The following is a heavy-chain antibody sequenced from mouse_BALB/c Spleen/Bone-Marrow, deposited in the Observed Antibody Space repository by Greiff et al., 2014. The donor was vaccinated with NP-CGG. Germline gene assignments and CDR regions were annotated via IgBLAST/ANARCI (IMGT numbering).Heavy chain of an antibody. V-gene: IGHV1-7*01. CDR3: ARGKGDRFVWFAY. Sequence: VQLQQSGAELAKPGASVKMSCKASGYTFTSYWMHWVKQRPGQGLEWIGYINPSTGYTEYNQKFKDKATLTADKSSSTAYMQLSSVTSKYSAVDYCARGKGDRFVWFAYWGQGTLVTVSA. CDR2: INPSTGYT. CDR1: GYTFTSYW. J-gene: IGHJ3*01. D-gene: IGHD3-2*01.